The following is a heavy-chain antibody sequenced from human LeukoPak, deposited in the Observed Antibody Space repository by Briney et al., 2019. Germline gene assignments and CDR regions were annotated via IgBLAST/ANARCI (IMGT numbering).Heavy chain of an antibody. D-gene: IGHD2-15*01. CDR3: ARRYCSGGDCYSWFDP. Sequence: SVKVSCKASGGTFSSYAINWVRQAPGQGLEWMGEIIPIFGTINYAQNFQGRVTITADETTNTAYMELSSLRSEDTAMYYCARRYCSGGDCYSWFDPWGQETLVTVSS. J-gene: IGHJ5*02. CDR1: GGTFSSYA. CDR2: IIPIFGTI. V-gene: IGHV1-69*13.